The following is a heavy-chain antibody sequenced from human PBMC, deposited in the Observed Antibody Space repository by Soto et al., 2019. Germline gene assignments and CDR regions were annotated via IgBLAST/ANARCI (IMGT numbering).Heavy chain of an antibody. V-gene: IGHV4-34*01. J-gene: IGHJ3*02. CDR1: GGSFSGYY. CDR3: ARVKRYSSSSLDI. Sequence: QVQLQQWGAGLLKPSETLSLTCAVYGGSFSGYYWSWIRQPPGKGLEWIGEINHSGSTNYNPSLKSRVTISVDTSKNQFSLKLSSVTAADTAVYYCARVKRYSSSSLDIWGQGTMVTVSS. CDR2: INHSGST. D-gene: IGHD6-6*01.